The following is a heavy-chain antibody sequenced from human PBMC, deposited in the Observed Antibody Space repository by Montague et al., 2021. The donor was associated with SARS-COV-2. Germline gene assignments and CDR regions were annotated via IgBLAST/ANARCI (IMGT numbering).Heavy chain of an antibody. CDR2: ISYTGHS. D-gene: IGHD5/OR15-5a*01. V-gene: IGHV4-34*01. CDR1: GGSFSGYF. CDR3: ARSHYSVSWCPD. J-gene: IGHJ4*02. Sequence: SETLSLTCAIYGGSFSGYFWSWIRQSPGKGLEWIGEISYTGHSRYNPSPQSRVSISGDSSENQFSLTPTSVTAADTAVYYCARSHYSVSWCPDWSQGTLVTVSS.